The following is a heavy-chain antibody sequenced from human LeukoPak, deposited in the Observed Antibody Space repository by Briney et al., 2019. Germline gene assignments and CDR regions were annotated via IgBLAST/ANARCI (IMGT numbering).Heavy chain of an antibody. J-gene: IGHJ4*02. CDR3: ARHGSVYCNSGYHFDN. CDR2: MYYSGNT. D-gene: IGHD6-13*01. CDR1: GGSISSSSYY. V-gene: IGHV4-39*01. Sequence: SETLSLTCSVSGGSISSSSYYWGWIRQPPGKGLEWIGSMYYSGNTYHNPSLKSRVTMSMDTSKNQFSLKLSSVTAADTAVYFCARHGSVYCNSGYHFDNWGQGTLVSVSS.